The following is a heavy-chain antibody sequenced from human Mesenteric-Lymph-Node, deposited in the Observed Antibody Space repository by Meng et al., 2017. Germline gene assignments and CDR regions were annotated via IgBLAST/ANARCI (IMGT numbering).Heavy chain of an antibody. V-gene: IGHV3-23*01. D-gene: IGHD6-19*01. CDR3: AREKAVAGPFDY. CDR1: GFTFSSYS. Sequence: GESLKISCAASGFTFSSYSMNWVRQVPGKGLEWVSTVSAGGAGTYYADSVEGRFTISRDNSKNTLYLQMNSLRAEDTAVYYCAREKAVAGPFDYWGQGTLVTVSS. CDR2: VSAGGAGT. J-gene: IGHJ4*02.